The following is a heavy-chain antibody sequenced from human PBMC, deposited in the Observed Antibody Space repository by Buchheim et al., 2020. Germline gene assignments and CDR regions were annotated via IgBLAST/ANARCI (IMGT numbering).Heavy chain of an antibody. J-gene: IGHJ3*02. V-gene: IGHV1-69*04. Sequence: QVQLVQSGAEVKKPGSSVKVSCKASGGTFSSYAISWVRQAPGQGLEWMGRIIPILGIANYAQKFQGRGTITADKSTSTAYMELSSLRSEDTAVYYCARDTLGYCSGGSCLGAFDIWGQGT. CDR3: ARDTLGYCSGGSCLGAFDI. CDR1: GGTFSSYA. D-gene: IGHD2-15*01. CDR2: IIPILGIA.